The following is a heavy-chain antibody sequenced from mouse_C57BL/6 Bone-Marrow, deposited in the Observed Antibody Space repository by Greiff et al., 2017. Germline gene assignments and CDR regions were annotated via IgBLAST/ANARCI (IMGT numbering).Heavy chain of an antibody. CDR2: SNPNYGTT. CDR1: GYSFTDYN. V-gene: IGHV1-39*01. J-gene: IGHJ4*01. Sequence: EVQLQESGPELVKPGASVKISCKASGYSFTDYNMNWVKQSNGKSLEWNGVSNPNYGTTSYNQKFKGKATLTVDQSSSTAYMQLNSLTSEDSAVYYCARGYDYDYAMDYWGQGTSVTVSS. CDR3: ARGYDYDYAMDY. D-gene: IGHD2-4*01.